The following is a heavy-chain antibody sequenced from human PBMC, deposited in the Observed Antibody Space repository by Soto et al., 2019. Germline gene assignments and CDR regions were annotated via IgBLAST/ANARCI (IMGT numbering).Heavy chain of an antibody. CDR2: IISIFGTA. D-gene: IGHD2-15*01. J-gene: IGHJ4*02. Sequence: ASVKVSCKASGGTFSSYAISWVRQAPGQGLEWMGGIISIFGTANYAQKFQGRVTITADESTSTAYMELSSLRSEDTAVYYCARAWPHCSGGSCYQYYFDYWGQGTLVTVSS. V-gene: IGHV1-69*13. CDR3: ARAWPHCSGGSCYQYYFDY. CDR1: GGTFSSYA.